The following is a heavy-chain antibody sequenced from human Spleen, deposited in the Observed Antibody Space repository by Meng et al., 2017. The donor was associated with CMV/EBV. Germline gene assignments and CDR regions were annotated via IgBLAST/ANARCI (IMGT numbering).Heavy chain of an antibody. CDR2: ISGNNGDT. CDR1: GYTFSSYG. CDR3: ARRSLDY. V-gene: IGHV1-18*01. J-gene: IGHJ4*02. D-gene: IGHD6-13*01. Sequence: ASVKVSCKASGYTFSSYGISWVRQAPGQGLEWMGWISGNNGDTRYAQKLQGRVTMTTDTSTSTAYMELRSLRSDDTAVYYCARRSLDYWGQGTLVTVSS.